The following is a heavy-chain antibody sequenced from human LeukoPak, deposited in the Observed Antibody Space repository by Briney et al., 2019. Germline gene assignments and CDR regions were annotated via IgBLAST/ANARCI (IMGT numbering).Heavy chain of an antibody. V-gene: IGHV3-23*01. CDR2: ISGSGNST. CDR1: GLAFSGSA. CDR3: AKVLVLVSANRYYFDY. J-gene: IGHJ4*02. D-gene: IGHD2-15*01. Sequence: PGGSLRLSCAASGLAFSGSAMSWVRQAPGKGLEWVSLISGSGNSTYYADPVKGRFTISRDNSKNTLYLQMNSLRAEDTAVYYCAKVLVLVSANRYYFDYWGQGTLVTVSS.